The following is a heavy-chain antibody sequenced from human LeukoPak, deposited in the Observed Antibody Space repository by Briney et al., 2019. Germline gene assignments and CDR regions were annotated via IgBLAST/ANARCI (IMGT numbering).Heavy chain of an antibody. V-gene: IGHV3-23*01. J-gene: IGHJ4*02. CDR1: GFTFSSVA. CDR3: AKDSGPWGYCTTTSCYFAY. D-gene: IGHD2-2*01. CDR2: ISGSGSSP. Sequence: GGSLRLSCAASGFTFSSVAMSWVRQAPGKGLGWVSAISGSGSSPYYADSVKGRFTISRDNSKSTLYLQMNSLRAGDTAVYYCAKDSGPWGYCTTTSCYFAYWGQGALVTVSS.